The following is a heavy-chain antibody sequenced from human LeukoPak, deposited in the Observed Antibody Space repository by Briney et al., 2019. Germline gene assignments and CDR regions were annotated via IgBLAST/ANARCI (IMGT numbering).Heavy chain of an antibody. D-gene: IGHD7-27*01. J-gene: IGHJ4*02. CDR1: GGSISSYY. CDR3: ARVAWGPKGFSEFDY. V-gene: IGHV4-59*01. Sequence: SETLSLTCTVSGGSISSYYWSWIRQPPGKGLEWIGYIYYSGSTNYNPSLTSRVTISVDTSKNQFSLKLSSVTAADTAVYYCARVAWGPKGFSEFDYWGQGTLVTVSS. CDR2: IYYSGST.